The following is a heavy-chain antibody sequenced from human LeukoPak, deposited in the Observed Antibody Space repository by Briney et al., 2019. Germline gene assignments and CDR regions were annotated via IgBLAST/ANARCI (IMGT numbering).Heavy chain of an antibody. V-gene: IGHV4-39*07. Sequence: PSETLSLTCTVSGGSISSGDYSWSWIRQPPGKGLEWIGEINHSGSTNYNPSLKSRVTISVDTSKNQFSLKLSSVTAADTAVYYCAGKSYYDILTGYSNDYWGQGTLVTVSS. CDR1: GGSISSGDYS. J-gene: IGHJ4*02. CDR2: INHSGST. CDR3: AGKSYYDILTGYSNDY. D-gene: IGHD3-9*01.